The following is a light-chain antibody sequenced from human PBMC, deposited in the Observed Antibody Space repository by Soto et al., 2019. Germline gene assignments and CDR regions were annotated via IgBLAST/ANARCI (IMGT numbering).Light chain of an antibody. CDR1: SSDIDAYNY. V-gene: IGLV2-14*01. J-gene: IGLJ1*01. Sequence: QSALTQPASVSGSPGQSITISCTGTSSDIDAYNYVSWYQQHPGKAPKLMIYDVSNRPSGISNRFSGSKSGNTASLTISGLQAEDEANYYCGSYTTSSNDVFGTGTKVTVL. CDR3: GSYTTSSNDV. CDR2: DVS.